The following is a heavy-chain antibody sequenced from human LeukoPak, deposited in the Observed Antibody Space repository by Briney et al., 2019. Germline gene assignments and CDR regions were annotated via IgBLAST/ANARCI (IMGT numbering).Heavy chain of an antibody. CDR3: ETDFAPSSAY. CDR2: ISSSSSTI. Sequence: PGGSLRLSCADPGFTFPSYRMNWVRQAPGKGLEWVSYISSSSSTIYYADSVKGRFTISRDNAKNSLYLQMNSLRDEDTAVYYCETDFAPSSAYCGQGSLVTVSS. J-gene: IGHJ4*02. CDR1: GFTFPSYR. D-gene: IGHD6-6*01. V-gene: IGHV3-48*02.